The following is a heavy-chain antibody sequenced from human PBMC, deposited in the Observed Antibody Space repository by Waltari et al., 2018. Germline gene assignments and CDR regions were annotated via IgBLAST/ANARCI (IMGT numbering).Heavy chain of an antibody. J-gene: IGHJ4*02. CDR3: ARESGDYSPFDN. CDR1: GVSIRSSY. V-gene: IGHV4-4*07. CDR2: IFTSGIT. Sequence: QVQLQESGPGLVKPLETLSLTCSVSGVSIRSSYWSWIRQPAGKGLEWIGHIFTSGITKYNPSLKSRVTMSVDTSKNQFSLKLTSVTAADTAVYYCARESGDYSPFDNWGQGPLVTVSS. D-gene: IGHD4-17*01.